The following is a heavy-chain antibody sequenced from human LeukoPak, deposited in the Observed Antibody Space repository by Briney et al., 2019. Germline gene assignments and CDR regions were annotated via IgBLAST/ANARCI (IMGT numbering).Heavy chain of an antibody. CDR3: ARGGITYDAFDI. CDR2: ISYDGSNK. V-gene: IGHV3-30-3*01. J-gene: IGHJ3*02. CDR1: GFTFSSYA. D-gene: IGHD3-10*01. Sequence: GGSLRLSCAASGFTFSSYAMHWVRQAPGKGLEWVAVISYDGSNKYYADSVKGRFTISRDNSKNTLYLQMNSLRAEDTAVYYCARGGITYDAFDIWGQGTMVTVSS.